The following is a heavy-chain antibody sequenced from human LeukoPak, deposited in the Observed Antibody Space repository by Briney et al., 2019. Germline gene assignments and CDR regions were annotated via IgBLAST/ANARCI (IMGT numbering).Heavy chain of an antibody. J-gene: IGHJ4*02. V-gene: IGHV3-21*04. D-gene: IGHD5-12*01. Sequence: PGGSLRLSCVASGFDFESYTMTWVRQAPGKGLEWVSLISATSSDTNYAESVRGRFTITRDNAKNSLFLQMDSLRVEDTAMYYCAKGLFSAFDKYLDSWGQGTLVTVSS. CDR1: GFDFESYT. CDR3: AKGLFSAFDKYLDS. CDR2: ISATSSDT.